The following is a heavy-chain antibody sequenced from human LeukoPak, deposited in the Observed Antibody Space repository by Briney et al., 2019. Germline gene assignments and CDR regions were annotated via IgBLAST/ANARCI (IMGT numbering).Heavy chain of an antibody. V-gene: IGHV3-11*04. Sequence: PGGSLRLSCAASGFTFSDYYMSWIRQAPGKGLEWVSYISSSGSTIYYADPVKGRFTISRDNAKNSLYLQMNSLRAEDTAVYYCVKRTASLLYYFDYWGQGTLVTVSS. CDR1: GFTFSDYY. J-gene: IGHJ4*02. CDR2: ISSSGSTI. CDR3: VKRTASLLYYFDY. D-gene: IGHD5-18*01.